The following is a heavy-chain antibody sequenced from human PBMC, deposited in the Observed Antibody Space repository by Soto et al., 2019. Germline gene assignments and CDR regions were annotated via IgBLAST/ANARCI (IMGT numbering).Heavy chain of an antibody. CDR2: INPSGGST. V-gene: IGHV1-46*01. D-gene: IGHD1-20*01. CDR1: GYTFTSYY. CDR3: ATGRFNSPHFDY. J-gene: IGHJ4*02. Sequence: QVQLVQSGAEVKKPGASVKVSCKASGYTFTSYYMHWVRQAPGQGLEWMGIINPSGGSTSYAQKFQGRVNMTRDTSTSTVYMELSRLRSEDTAVYYCATGRFNSPHFDYWGQGTLVTVSS.